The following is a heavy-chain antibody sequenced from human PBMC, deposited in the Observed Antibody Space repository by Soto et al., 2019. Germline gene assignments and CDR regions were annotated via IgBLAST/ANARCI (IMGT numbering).Heavy chain of an antibody. CDR3: ARDGYSSGWSLDRY. CDR1: GFTFSSYG. V-gene: IGHV3-33*01. J-gene: IGHJ4*02. D-gene: IGHD6-19*01. Sequence: QVQLVESGGGVVQPGRSLRLSCAASGFTFSSYGMHWVRQAPGKGLEWVAVIWYDGSNKYYADSVKGRFTISRDNSKNTLYLQMNGLRAEDTAVYYCARDGYSSGWSLDRYWGQGTLVTVSS. CDR2: IWYDGSNK.